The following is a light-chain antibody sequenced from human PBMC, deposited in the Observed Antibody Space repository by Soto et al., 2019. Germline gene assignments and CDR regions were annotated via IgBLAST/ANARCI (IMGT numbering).Light chain of an antibody. CDR3: TSYTSSSTPYV. V-gene: IGLV2-14*01. Sequence: LTQPASVSGSPGQSITISCTGTSSDVGGYNYVSWYQQHPGKAPKLMIYDVGNRPSGRSNRFSGSKSGDTASLTISGLQAEDEADYYCTSYTSSSTPYVFGTGTKVTVL. J-gene: IGLJ1*01. CDR2: DVG. CDR1: SSDVGGYNY.